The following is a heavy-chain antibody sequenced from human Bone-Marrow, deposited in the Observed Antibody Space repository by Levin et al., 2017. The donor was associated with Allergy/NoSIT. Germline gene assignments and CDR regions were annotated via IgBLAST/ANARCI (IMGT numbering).Heavy chain of an antibody. J-gene: IGHJ4*02. V-gene: IGHV3-33*01. D-gene: IGHD3-22*01. CDR1: GFIFSSYG. CDR2: IWHDGNDK. CDR3: ARDHLEYYYDTTGLEY. Sequence: GESLKISCAASGFIFSSYGMHWVRQAPGKGLEWVAVIWHDGNDKYYADSVKGRFTISRDNSKNTLYLQMNSLRAEDTAVYYCARDHLEYYYDTTGLEYWGQGTLVTVSS.